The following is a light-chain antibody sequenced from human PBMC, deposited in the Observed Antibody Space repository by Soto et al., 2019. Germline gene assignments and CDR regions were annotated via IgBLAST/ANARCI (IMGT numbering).Light chain of an antibody. CDR1: SSDVGGYNY. V-gene: IGLV2-14*01. CDR3: SSYTSTRSHV. Sequence: QSALTQPASVSGSPGQSITISCTGTSSDVGGYNYVSWYQQHPGKAPKLMIYEVSNRPSGVSNRFSGSKSGNTASLTISGLQAEDEADYYCSSYTSTRSHVFGTGTKVTVL. J-gene: IGLJ1*01. CDR2: EVS.